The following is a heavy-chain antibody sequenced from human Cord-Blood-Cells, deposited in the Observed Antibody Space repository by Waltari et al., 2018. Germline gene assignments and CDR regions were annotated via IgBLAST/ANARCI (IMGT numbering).Heavy chain of an antibody. CDR2: IYYRGSN. J-gene: IGHJ6*03. Sequence: QVQLQESGPGLVKPSETLSLTCTVSGGSISSYYWSWIRQPPGKGLEWIGNIYYRGSNNLNPTLKGRVTSSGDTSKNPFSLKLSSVAASDTAVDYCARERRGCRGGSCYYRGYYYYYMDVWGKGTTVTVSS. CDR3: ARERRGCRGGSCYYRGYYYYYMDV. CDR1: GGSISSYY. D-gene: IGHD2-15*01. V-gene: IGHV4-59*01.